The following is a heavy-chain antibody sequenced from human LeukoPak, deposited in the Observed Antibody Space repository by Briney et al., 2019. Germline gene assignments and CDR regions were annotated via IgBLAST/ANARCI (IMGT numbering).Heavy chain of an antibody. Sequence: ASVKVSCKASGYTFTGYYMHWVRQAPGQGLEWMGWINPNSGDTNYAQKFRGRVTVTRDTSISTAYMELSWLRSDDTAVYYCARVGSSGWYVHPTLDYWGQGTLVTVSS. D-gene: IGHD6-19*01. CDR3: ARVGSSGWYVHPTLDY. CDR2: INPNSGDT. CDR1: GYTFTGYY. J-gene: IGHJ4*02. V-gene: IGHV1-2*02.